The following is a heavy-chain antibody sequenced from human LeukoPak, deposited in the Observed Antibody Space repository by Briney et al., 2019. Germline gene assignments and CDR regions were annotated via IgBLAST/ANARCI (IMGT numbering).Heavy chain of an antibody. CDR3: ARERNFYYFDY. Sequence: GGSLRLSCAASGFKFSSSGMGWVRQAPGQGLEWVSSITGDCNYIFYADSVKGRFTISRDNAQNSLFLELNSLRGEDTAVYYCARERNFYYFDYWGQGALVTVSS. V-gene: IGHV3-21*01. CDR1: GFKFSSSG. D-gene: IGHD3-3*01. J-gene: IGHJ4*02. CDR2: ITGDCNYI.